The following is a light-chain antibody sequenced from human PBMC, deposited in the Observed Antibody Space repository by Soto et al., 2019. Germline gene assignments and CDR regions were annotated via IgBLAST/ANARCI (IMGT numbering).Light chain of an antibody. CDR1: QSVSSSH. CDR3: QQYGTSLTWT. CDR2: GAY. Sequence: ELLLTQSPGTLSLSPGDRATLSCMASQSVSSSHLAWYQQKPGQAPRLIIYGAYTRATGIPDRFSGSGSGTDLTLTISRLEPEDFAVYYCQQYGTSLTWTFGQGTKVDIK. V-gene: IGKV3-20*01. J-gene: IGKJ1*01.